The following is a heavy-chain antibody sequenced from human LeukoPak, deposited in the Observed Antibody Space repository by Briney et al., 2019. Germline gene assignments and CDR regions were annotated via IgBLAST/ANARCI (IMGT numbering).Heavy chain of an antibody. Sequence: GASVKVSCKASGYTFTSYYMHWVRQAPGQGLEWMGWINPNSGGTNYAQKFQGRVTMTRDTSISTAYMELSRLRSDDTAVYYCARGYCSSTSCYGNWFDPWGQGTMVTVSS. V-gene: IGHV1-2*02. D-gene: IGHD2-2*01. CDR2: INPNSGGT. CDR3: ARGYCSSTSCYGNWFDP. CDR1: GYTFTSYY. J-gene: IGHJ3*01.